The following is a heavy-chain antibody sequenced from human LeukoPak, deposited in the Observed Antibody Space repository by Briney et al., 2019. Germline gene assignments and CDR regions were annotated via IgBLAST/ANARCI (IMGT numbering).Heavy chain of an antibody. CDR1: GYSFTSYW. Sequence: GESLKISCKGSGYSFTSYWIAWVRQMPGKGLEWMGIIFPGDSDTRYSPSFQGQVTISVDKSISTAYLQWSSLKASDIGIYYCARHPEGGSSLYYFDFWGQGTLVTASS. J-gene: IGHJ4*02. V-gene: IGHV5-51*01. CDR2: IFPGDSDT. D-gene: IGHD1-14*01. CDR3: ARHPEGGSSLYYFDF.